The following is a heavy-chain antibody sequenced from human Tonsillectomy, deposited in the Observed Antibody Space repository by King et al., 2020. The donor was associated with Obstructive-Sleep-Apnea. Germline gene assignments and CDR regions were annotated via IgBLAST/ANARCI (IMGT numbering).Heavy chain of an antibody. J-gene: IGHJ4*02. V-gene: IGHV3-30-3*01. CDR1: GFTFSSYA. CDR3: ARDIQWLVHDSGFDY. Sequence: VQLVESGGGVVQPGRSLRLSCAASGFTFSSYAMHWVRQAPGKGLEWVAVISYDGSNKYYADSVKGRFTISRDNSKNTLYLQMNSLRAEDTAVYYCARDIQWLVHDSGFDYWGQGTLVTVSS. D-gene: IGHD6-19*01. CDR2: ISYDGSNK.